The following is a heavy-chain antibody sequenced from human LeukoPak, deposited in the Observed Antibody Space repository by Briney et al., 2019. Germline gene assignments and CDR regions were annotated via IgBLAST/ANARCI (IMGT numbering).Heavy chain of an antibody. Sequence: GGSLRLSCAASGFAFGNYAMHWVRQAPGKGLEWVSYISSSGSTIYYADSVKGRFTITRDNAKNSLYLPMNTLRAEDAAVYYGTTELALYFDYWGQGTLVTVSS. J-gene: IGHJ4*02. CDR3: TTELALYFDY. V-gene: IGHV3-48*03. CDR2: ISSSGSTI. D-gene: IGHD1-1*01. CDR1: GFAFGNYA.